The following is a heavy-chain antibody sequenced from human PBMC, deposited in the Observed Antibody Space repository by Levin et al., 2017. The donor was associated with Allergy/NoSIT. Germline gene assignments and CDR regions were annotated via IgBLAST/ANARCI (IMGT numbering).Heavy chain of an antibody. CDR1: SYSFTSYG. D-gene: IGHD1-14*01. V-gene: IGHV1-18*01. CDR3: ARAPTDTTFGMDV. CDR2: IIAYNGNT. J-gene: IGHJ6*02. Sequence: GGSLRLSCKASSYSFTSYGISWVRQAPGQGLEWMGWIIAYNGNTNFAQKFQGRVTMTTDTSTSTAYLELRSLRSDDTAIYYCARAPTDTTFGMDVWGQGTTVTVSS.